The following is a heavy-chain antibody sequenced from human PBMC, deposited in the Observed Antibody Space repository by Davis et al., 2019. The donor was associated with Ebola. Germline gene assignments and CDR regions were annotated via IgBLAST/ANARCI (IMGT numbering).Heavy chain of an antibody. CDR2: ISYDGSNK. CDR1: GFTFSSYA. J-gene: IGHJ4*02. V-gene: IGHV3-30-3*02. CDR3: AKTDY. Sequence: RAAPGFTFSSYAMHWVRQAPGKGLEWVAVISYDGSNKYYADSVKGRFTISRDNSKNTLYLQMNSLRAEDTAVYYCAKTDYWGQGTLVTVSS.